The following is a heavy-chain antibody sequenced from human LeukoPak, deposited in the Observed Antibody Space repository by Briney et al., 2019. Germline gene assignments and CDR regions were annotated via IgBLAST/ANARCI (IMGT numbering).Heavy chain of an antibody. CDR1: EYSFPNYC. Sequence: GESLKISCKHSEYSFPNYCIGWVRQMPGKGLEWMGIIYPDDSDTRYSPSFQGQVSISADRSISTAYLQWSSLKASDTAMYYCAIGRGGQQLGDYWGQGTLVTVSS. CDR3: AIGRGGQQLGDY. CDR2: IYPDDSDT. J-gene: IGHJ4*02. V-gene: IGHV5-51*01. D-gene: IGHD6-13*01.